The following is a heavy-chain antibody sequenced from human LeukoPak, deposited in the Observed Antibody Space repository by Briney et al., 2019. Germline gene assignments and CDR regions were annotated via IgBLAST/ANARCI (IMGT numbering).Heavy chain of an antibody. CDR3: AREGLQYHFDS. J-gene: IGHJ4*02. D-gene: IGHD2-2*01. CDR2: IYTSGST. Sequence: SETLSLTCTVSGGSISSGSYYWSWIRQPAGEGLEWIGRIYTSGSTNYNPSLKSRVTISVDTSKNQFSLKLSSVTAADTAVYYCAREGLQYHFDSWGQGTLVTVSS. V-gene: IGHV4-61*02. CDR1: GGSISSGSYY.